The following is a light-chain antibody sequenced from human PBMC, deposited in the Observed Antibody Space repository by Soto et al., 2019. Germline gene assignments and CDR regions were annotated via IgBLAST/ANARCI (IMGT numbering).Light chain of an antibody. CDR1: QSVVNSY. J-gene: IGKJ3*01. Sequence: DIVLTQSPGTLSLSPGERAILSCRASQSVVNSYLAWFQHKPGQAPRLLIHDASRRATGIPDRFGGSGSGTDFTLTISRLEPEDFAVYYCQQYGDSPFTFGPGTRVDIK. CDR3: QQYGDSPFT. V-gene: IGKV3-20*01. CDR2: DAS.